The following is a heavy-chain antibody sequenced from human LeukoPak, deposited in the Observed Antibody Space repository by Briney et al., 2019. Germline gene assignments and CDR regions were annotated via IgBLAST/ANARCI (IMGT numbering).Heavy chain of an antibody. V-gene: IGHV4-4*07. CDR3: ARDVGAYYYDSSGYYGGSFDI. D-gene: IGHD3-22*01. J-gene: IGHJ3*02. Sequence: PSETLSLTCTVSGGAINSYYWSWIRQPAGKGLEWIGRIYTSGSTNYNPSLKSRVTMSVDTSKNQFSLKLSSVTAADTAVYYCARDVGAYYYDSSGYYGGSFDIWGQGTMVTVSS. CDR1: GGAINSYY. CDR2: IYTSGST.